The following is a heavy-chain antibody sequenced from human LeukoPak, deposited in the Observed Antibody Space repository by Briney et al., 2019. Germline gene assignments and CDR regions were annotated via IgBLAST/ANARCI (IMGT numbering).Heavy chain of an antibody. D-gene: IGHD3-22*01. CDR2: IYYSGST. J-gene: IGHJ4*02. V-gene: IGHV4-59*01. Sequence: SETLSLTCTVSGGSINNYFWSWIRQPPGKGLEWIGYIYYSGSTNYNPSLKSRVTISVDTSKNQFSLKMSSLTAADTAVYYCARHRGSGYPYFDYWGQGTLVTVSS. CDR1: GGSINNYF. CDR3: ARHRGSGYPYFDY.